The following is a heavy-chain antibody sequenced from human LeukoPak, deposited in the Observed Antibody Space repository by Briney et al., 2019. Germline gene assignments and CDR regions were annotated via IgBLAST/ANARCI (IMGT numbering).Heavy chain of an antibody. CDR1: GGSISSYY. Sequence: SETLSLTCTVSGGSISSYYWSWIRQPPGKGLEWIGYIYYSGSTNYNPSLKSRVTISVDTSKNQFSLKLSAVTAADTAVYYCAREWDYDSSGYYGTFDYWGQGTLVTVSS. V-gene: IGHV4-59*01. J-gene: IGHJ4*02. CDR2: IYYSGST. CDR3: AREWDYDSSGYYGTFDY. D-gene: IGHD3-22*01.